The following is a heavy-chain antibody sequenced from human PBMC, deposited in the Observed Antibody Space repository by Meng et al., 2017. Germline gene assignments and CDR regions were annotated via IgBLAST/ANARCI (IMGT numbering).Heavy chain of an antibody. J-gene: IGHJ4*02. D-gene: IGHD6-19*01. V-gene: IGHV1-69*01. CDR3: ARRPGYSSGWYDY. Sequence: QWHLVQAGAEVKKPWSSVKVSCKASGGTFSSYAISWVRQAPGQGLEWMGGIIPIFGTANYAQKFQGRVTITADESTSTAYMELSSLRSEDTAVYYCARRPGYSSGWYDYWGQGTLVTVSS. CDR1: GGTFSSYA. CDR2: IIPIFGTA.